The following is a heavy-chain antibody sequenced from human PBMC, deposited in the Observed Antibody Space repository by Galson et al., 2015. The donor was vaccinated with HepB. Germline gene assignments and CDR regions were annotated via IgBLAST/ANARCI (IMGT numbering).Heavy chain of an antibody. CDR3: ATKGFYSSSWYPIDAFDI. CDR2: IYYSGST. J-gene: IGHJ3*02. CDR1: GGSISSYY. Sequence: LSLTCTVSGGSISSYYWSWIRQPPGKGLEWIGYIYYSGSTNYNPSLKSRVTISVDTSKNQFSLKLSSVTAADTAVYYCATKGFYSSSWYPIDAFDIWGQGTMVTVSS. D-gene: IGHD6-13*01. V-gene: IGHV4-59*08.